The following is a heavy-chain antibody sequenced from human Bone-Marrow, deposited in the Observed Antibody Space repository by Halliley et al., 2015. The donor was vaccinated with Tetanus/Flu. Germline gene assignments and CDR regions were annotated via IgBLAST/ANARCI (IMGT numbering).Heavy chain of an antibody. CDR3: ARDSPAYSSGFGWFGS. CDR1: GGSMNTYY. J-gene: IGHJ5*01. CDR2: IYYTGNT. V-gene: IGHV4-59*01. Sequence: TLSLTCTVSGGSMNTYYWSWIRQTPGKGLEWIGYIYYTGNTNYNPSLKSRVTISLDTSKNQFSLTRRSVSAAVTAVYYCARDSPAYSSGFGWFGSWGLGTLVTVSA. D-gene: IGHD6-19*01.